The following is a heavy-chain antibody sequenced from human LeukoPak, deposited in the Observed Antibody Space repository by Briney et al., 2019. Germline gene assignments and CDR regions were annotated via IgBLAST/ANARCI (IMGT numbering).Heavy chain of an antibody. Sequence: PGGSLRLSCAASGFTFSTYAMHWVRQAPGKGLEWVAVISYDGNNKYYADSVKGRFTISRDNSKNTLYLQMNSLRAEDTAVYYCARDKDSEHNFDYWGQGTLVTVSS. CDR1: GFTFSTYA. D-gene: IGHD2-21*01. CDR2: ISYDGNNK. V-gene: IGHV3-30-3*01. CDR3: ARDKDSEHNFDY. J-gene: IGHJ4*02.